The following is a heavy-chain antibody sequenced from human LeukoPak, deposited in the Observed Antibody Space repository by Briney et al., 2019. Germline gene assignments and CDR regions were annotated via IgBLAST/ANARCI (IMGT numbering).Heavy chain of an antibody. J-gene: IGHJ4*02. V-gene: IGHV4-61*02. Sequence: SETLSLTCTVSGGSISSGSYYWSWIRQPAGKGLEWIGRIYTSGSTNYNPSLKSRVTISVDTSKNQFSLKLSSVTAADTAVYYCARFGARQGVYWGQGTLVTVSS. CDR2: IYTSGST. CDR3: ARFGARQGVY. CDR1: GGSISSGSYY. D-gene: IGHD3-10*01.